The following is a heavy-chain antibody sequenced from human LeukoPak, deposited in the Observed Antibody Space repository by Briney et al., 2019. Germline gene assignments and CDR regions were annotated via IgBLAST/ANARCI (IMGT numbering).Heavy chain of an antibody. CDR1: GGSISSSSYY. D-gene: IGHD5-18*01. Sequence: SETLSLTCTVSGGSISSSSYYWGWIRQPPGKGLEWIGSIYYSGSTYYNPSLKSRVTISVDTSKNQFSLKLSSVTAADTAVYYCAGLPRGYSYGYYYYYGMDVWGQGTTVTVSS. J-gene: IGHJ6*02. CDR2: IYYSGST. V-gene: IGHV4-39*01. CDR3: AGLPRGYSYGYYYYYGMDV.